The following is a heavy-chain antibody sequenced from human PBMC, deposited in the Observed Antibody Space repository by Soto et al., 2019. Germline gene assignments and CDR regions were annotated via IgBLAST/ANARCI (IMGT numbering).Heavy chain of an antibody. J-gene: IGHJ4*02. D-gene: IGHD4-17*01. CDR3: ARVGRLHYFDY. CDR2: ISYDGSNK. V-gene: IGHV3-30-3*01. Sequence: QVQLVESGGGVVQPGRSLRLSCAASGFTFSSYAMHWVGQAPGKGLEWVAVISYDGSNKYYADSVKGRFTISRDNSKNTLILQMNSLRAEDTAVYYCARVGRLHYFDYWGQGTLVTVSS. CDR1: GFTFSSYA.